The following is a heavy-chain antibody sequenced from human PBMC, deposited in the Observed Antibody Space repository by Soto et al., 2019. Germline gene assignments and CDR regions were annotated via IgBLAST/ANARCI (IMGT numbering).Heavy chain of an antibody. CDR2: INHSGST. Sequence: SETLSLTCAVYGGSFSGYYWSWIRQPPGKGLEWIGEINHSGSTNYNPSHKSRVTISVDTSKNQFSLKLSSVTAADTAVYYCARGEIVLMVYSYDYWGQGTLVTVS. CDR3: ARGEIVLMVYSYDY. V-gene: IGHV4-34*01. CDR1: GGSFSGYY. D-gene: IGHD2-8*01. J-gene: IGHJ4*02.